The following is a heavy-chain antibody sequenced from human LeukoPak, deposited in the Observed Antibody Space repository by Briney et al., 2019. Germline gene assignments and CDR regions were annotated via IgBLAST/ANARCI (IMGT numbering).Heavy chain of an antibody. CDR1: GFTFSAFG. D-gene: IGHD3-10*01. Sequence: PGGSLRLSCAASGFTFSAFGMHWVRQAPGKGLEWVAFIRYDGSNKYYADSVKGRFTISRDNSKNTLYLQMNSLRAEDTAVYYCAKDRGDLWFGELPEDYWGQGTLVTVSS. J-gene: IGHJ4*02. CDR2: IRYDGSNK. CDR3: AKDRGDLWFGELPEDY. V-gene: IGHV3-30*02.